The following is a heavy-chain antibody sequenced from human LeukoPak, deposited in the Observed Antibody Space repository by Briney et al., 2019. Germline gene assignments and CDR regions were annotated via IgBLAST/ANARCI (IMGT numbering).Heavy chain of an antibody. J-gene: IGHJ3*02. CDR2: IYHSGST. CDR3: ARHMVGSSASSRRAFDI. Sequence: PSETLALTCAVSGYSISSRYYWGWIRHSRGKGLERVGSIYHSGSTYYNPSLKSRVTISVDTSKNQFSLKLSSVTAADTAVYYCARHMVGSSASSRRAFDIWGQGTMVTVSS. V-gene: IGHV4-38-2*01. D-gene: IGHD2-21*01. CDR1: GYSISSRYY.